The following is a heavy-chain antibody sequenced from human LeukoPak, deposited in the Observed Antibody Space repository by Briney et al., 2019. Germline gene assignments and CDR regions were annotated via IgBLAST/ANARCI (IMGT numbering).Heavy chain of an antibody. CDR3: ARATVTTQYYYYYMDV. CDR2: IYYSGTT. J-gene: IGHJ6*03. V-gene: IGHV4-39*07. CDR1: GGSISSSSYF. D-gene: IGHD4-11*01. Sequence: SETLSLTCTVSGGSISSSSYFWGWIRQPPGKGLEWIGNIYYSGTTYYNPSLKSRVTISVDTSKNQFSLKLSSVTAADTAVYYCARATVTTQYYYYYMDVWGKGTTVTVSS.